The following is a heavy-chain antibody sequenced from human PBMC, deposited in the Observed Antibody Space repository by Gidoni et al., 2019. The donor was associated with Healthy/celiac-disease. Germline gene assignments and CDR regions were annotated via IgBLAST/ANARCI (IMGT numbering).Heavy chain of an antibody. V-gene: IGHV3-33*01. CDR2: IWYDGSNK. D-gene: IGHD1-26*01. CDR1: GFPFSSYG. CDR3: ARACCGDSGSYDYYYGMDV. J-gene: IGHJ6*02. Sequence: QVQLLESGGGVVQPGRSLRLSCAASGFPFSSYGLHWVGQAPGTGLEWVAVIWYDGSNKYYAESVKGRFTISRDNSKNTLYLQMNSLRAEDTAVYYCARACCGDSGSYDYYYGMDVWGQGTTVTVSS.